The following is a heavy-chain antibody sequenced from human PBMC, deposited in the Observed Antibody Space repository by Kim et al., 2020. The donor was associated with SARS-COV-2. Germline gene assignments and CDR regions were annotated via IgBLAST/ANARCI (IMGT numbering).Heavy chain of an antibody. Sequence: GGSLRLSCAASGFTFSDYYMSWIRQAPGKGLEWVSYISSSGSTIYYADSVKGRFTISRDNAKNSLYLQMNSLRAEDTAVYYCARGDSSGWYLYFQHWGQGTLVTVSS. CDR2: ISSSGSTI. CDR1: GFTFSDYY. CDR3: ARGDSSGWYLYFQH. V-gene: IGHV3-11*01. D-gene: IGHD6-19*01. J-gene: IGHJ1*01.